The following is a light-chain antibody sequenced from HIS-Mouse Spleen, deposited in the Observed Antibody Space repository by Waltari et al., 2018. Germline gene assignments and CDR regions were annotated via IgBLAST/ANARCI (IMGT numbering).Light chain of an antibody. Sequence: QTVVTQEPSFSVSPGGTVTLTCGLSSGSVSTSYYPSWYQQTPGQAPRTLIYSTNTRSSGVPHRFSGSILGNKAALTITGAQADDESDYYCVLYMGSGICVFGGGTKLTVL. CDR1: SGSVSTSYY. CDR2: STN. CDR3: VLYMGSGICV. V-gene: IGLV8-61*01. J-gene: IGLJ3*02.